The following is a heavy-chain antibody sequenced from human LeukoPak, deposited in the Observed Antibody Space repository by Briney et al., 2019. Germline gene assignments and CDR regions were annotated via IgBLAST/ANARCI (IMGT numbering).Heavy chain of an antibody. CDR1: GFTARNNY. Sequence: GGSLRLSCEAPGFTARNNYMTCVRQAPGKGLEWVSVIYSGGGTYYADSVKDRFTISRDNSKNTLFLQMNSLRVEDSAVYYCTRVFAYSYGDFDNWGQGTLVAVSS. D-gene: IGHD5-18*01. J-gene: IGHJ4*02. V-gene: IGHV3-66*01. CDR2: IYSGGGT. CDR3: TRVFAYSYGDFDN.